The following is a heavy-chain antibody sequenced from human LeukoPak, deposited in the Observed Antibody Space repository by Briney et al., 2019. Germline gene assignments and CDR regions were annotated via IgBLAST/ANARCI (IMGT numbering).Heavy chain of an antibody. CDR2: IMPMFGTA. J-gene: IGHJ4*02. CDR1: GGTFSSYD. D-gene: IGHD2-2*01. V-gene: IGHV1-69*06. Sequence: ASVKVSCKASGGTFSSYDISWVRQAPGQGLEWTGGIMPMFGTANYAQKFQGRVTITADKSTSTAYMELSSLRSEDTAVYYCASGRTDVVVVPATLRNYYFDYWGQGTLVTVSS. CDR3: ASGRTDVVVVPATLRNYYFDY.